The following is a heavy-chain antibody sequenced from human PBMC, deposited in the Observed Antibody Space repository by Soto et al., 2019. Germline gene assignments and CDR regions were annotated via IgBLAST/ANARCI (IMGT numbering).Heavy chain of an antibody. D-gene: IGHD1-26*01. Sequence: QLQLQESGPGLVKPSETLSLTCTVSDGSIRSDDYYWGWIRQPPGKGLEWIGTVSYSGTTYYNPSLKSRATISVDTSKMQFSLRLSSTTAPETAVYYCPRRSAVGASPDFWGQGTLVTVSS. CDR1: DGSIRSDDYY. V-gene: IGHV4-39*01. J-gene: IGHJ4*02. CDR3: PRRSAVGASPDF. CDR2: VSYSGTT.